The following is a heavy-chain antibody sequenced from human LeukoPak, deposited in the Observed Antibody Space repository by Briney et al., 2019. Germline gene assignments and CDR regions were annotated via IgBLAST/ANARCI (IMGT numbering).Heavy chain of an antibody. J-gene: IGHJ6*02. CDR2: ISSSSSTI. CDR3: ASVGSGYDYDYYYGMDV. CDR1: GFTFSSYS. V-gene: IGHV3-48*04. Sequence: GGSLRLSCAASGFTFSSYSMNWVRQAPGKGLEWVSYISSSSSTIYYADSVKGRFTISRDNAKNSLYLQMNSLRAEDTAVYYCASVGSGYDYDYYYGMDVWGQGTTVTVSS. D-gene: IGHD5-12*01.